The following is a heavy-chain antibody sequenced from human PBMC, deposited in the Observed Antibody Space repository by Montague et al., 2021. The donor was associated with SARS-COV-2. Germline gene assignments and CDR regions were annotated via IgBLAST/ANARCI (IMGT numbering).Heavy chain of an antibody. V-gene: IGHV4-39*01. CDR3: ARRRLREDYFGF. CDR2: VCYSGYT. J-gene: IGHJ4*02. Sequence: SETLSLTCTVSGDSVSSSDHYWGWIRQPPGKGLEWLGIVCYSGYTYYNPSVKGRVTISIDASKNQFSLKLNSLTATDTAIYHCARRRLREDYFGFWGQGTLLTVSS. CDR1: GDSVSSSDHY. D-gene: IGHD4-17*01.